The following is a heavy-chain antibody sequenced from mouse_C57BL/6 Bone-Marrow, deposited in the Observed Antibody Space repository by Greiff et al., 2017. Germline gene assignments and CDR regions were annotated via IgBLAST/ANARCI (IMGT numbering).Heavy chain of an antibody. J-gene: IGHJ4*01. Sequence: EVMLVESGGGLVKPGGSLKLSCAASGFTFSSYIMSWVRQTPEKRLEWVATISGGGGNTYYPDSVKGRFTISRDNAKNTLYLQMSSLRSEDTALYYCAREYDGYYYAMDYWGQGTSVTVSS. CDR1: GFTFSSYI. V-gene: IGHV5-9*01. CDR2: ISGGGGNT. CDR3: AREYDGYYYAMDY. D-gene: IGHD2-3*01.